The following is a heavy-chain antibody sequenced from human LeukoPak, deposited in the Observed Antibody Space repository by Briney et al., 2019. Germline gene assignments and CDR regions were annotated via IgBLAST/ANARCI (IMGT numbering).Heavy chain of an antibody. J-gene: IGHJ4*02. CDR2: IYYSGST. CDR3: ARERTVTTCFDY. Sequence: NPSETLSLTCTVSGGSISSSSYYWGWIRQPPGKGLEWIGSIYYSGSTYYNPSLKSRVTISVDTSKNQFSLKLSSVTAADTAVYYCARERTVTTCFDYWGQGTLVTASS. V-gene: IGHV4-39*07. CDR1: GGSISSSSYY. D-gene: IGHD4-17*01.